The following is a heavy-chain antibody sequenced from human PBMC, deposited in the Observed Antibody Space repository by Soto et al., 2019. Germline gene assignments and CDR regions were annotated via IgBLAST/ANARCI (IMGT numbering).Heavy chain of an antibody. CDR1: GYTFTIYY. D-gene: IGHD6-6*01. V-gene: IGHV1-46*01. Sequence: PGGSLRLSCAVSGYTFTIYYMHWVRQAPGQGLEWVGRINPSGGSTSYAQKSQGRVTRTSNTSTSTVYMELSSLRSEDTAVYYCARGEYRSSSCDYWGQGTLVTVSS. J-gene: IGHJ4*02. CDR3: ARGEYRSSSCDY. CDR2: INPSGGST.